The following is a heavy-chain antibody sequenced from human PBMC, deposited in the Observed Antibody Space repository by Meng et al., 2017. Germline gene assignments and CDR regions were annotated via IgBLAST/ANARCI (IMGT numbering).Heavy chain of an antibody. D-gene: IGHD6-19*01. Sequence: SETLSLTCAVYGGSFSGYYWSWIRQPPGKGLEWIGEINHSGSTNYSPSLKSRVTISVDTSKNQFSLKLSSVTAADTAVYYCARGQVVAGTTVEVSSYYYYGMDVWGQGTTVTVSS. CDR1: GGSFSGYY. V-gene: IGHV4-34*01. CDR2: INHSGST. CDR3: ARGQVVAGTTVEVSSYYYYGMDV. J-gene: IGHJ6*02.